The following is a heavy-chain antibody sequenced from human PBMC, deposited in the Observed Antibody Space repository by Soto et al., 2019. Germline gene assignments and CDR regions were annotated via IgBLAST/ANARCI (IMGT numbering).Heavy chain of an antibody. CDR3: ARGIAARTPPVN. J-gene: IGHJ4*02. V-gene: IGHV3-21*01. Sequence: PGGSLRLSCAASGFSFSVYTMNWVRQAPGKGLEWVSSISSSSSYIYYADSLKGRFTISRDNAKNPVYLQMNSLRAEDTAVYYRARGIAARTPPVNWGQGALVTV. CDR1: GFSFSVYT. D-gene: IGHD6-6*01. CDR2: ISSSSSYI.